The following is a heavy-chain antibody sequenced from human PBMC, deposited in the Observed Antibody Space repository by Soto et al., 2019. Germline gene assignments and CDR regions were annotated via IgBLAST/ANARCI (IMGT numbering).Heavy chain of an antibody. CDR3: ARVGRDYGDSTYYYGMDV. J-gene: IGHJ6*02. Sequence: QVQLQESGPGLVKPSETLSLTCTVSGGSISSYYWSWIRQPPGKGLEWIGYIYYSGSTNYNPSLTTRVPISVDTAMSYFSLKLSSVTAAVTAVYYCARVGRDYGDSTYYYGMDVWGQGTTVIVSS. CDR2: IYYSGST. CDR1: GGSISSYY. V-gene: IGHV4-59*01. D-gene: IGHD4-17*01.